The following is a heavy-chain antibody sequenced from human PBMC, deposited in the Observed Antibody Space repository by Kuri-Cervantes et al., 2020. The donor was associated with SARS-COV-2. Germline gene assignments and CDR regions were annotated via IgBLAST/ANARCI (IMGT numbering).Heavy chain of an antibody. CDR2: IYYTGST. J-gene: IGHJ4*02. D-gene: IGHD1-1*01. Sequence: SETLSLTCTVSGGSISSSSSYFWGWIRQPPGSGLEFIGSIYYTGSTYYNPSLQSRVTISVDTSKKQFSLKLRSVTAADTAIYYCARRRGAITGPGGYFDYWGQGALVTVSS. CDR1: GGSISSSSSYF. CDR3: ARRRGAITGPGGYFDY. V-gene: IGHV4-39*01.